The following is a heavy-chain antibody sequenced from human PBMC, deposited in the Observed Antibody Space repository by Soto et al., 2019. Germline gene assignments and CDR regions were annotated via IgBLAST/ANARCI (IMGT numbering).Heavy chain of an antibody. J-gene: IGHJ6*02. CDR3: ARTGLLIKNYYGESGTHRRGMDV. Sequence: SETLSLTCTVSGDSVSSGSHYWSWIRQPPGKGLEWIGYIYYSGSTNYNPSLKSRATISIDASENQISLHLMSVTAADTGLYFCARTGLLIKNYYGESGTHRRGMDVWGQGTTVTVSS. D-gene: IGHD3-10*01. CDR2: IYYSGST. CDR1: GDSVSSGSHY. V-gene: IGHV4-61*01.